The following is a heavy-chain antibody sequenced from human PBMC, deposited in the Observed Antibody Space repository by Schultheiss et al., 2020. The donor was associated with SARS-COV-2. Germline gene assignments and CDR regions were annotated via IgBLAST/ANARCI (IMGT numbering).Heavy chain of an antibody. D-gene: IGHD3-10*01. Sequence: GESLKISCAASGFTFSSYGMHWVRQAPGKGLEWVAFIRYDGSNKYYADSVKGRFTISRDNSKNTLYLQMNSLRAEDTAVYYCAASPEWFGELSELWGQGTLVTVSS. CDR3: AASPEWFGELSEL. V-gene: IGHV3-30*02. CDR1: GFTFSSYG. J-gene: IGHJ4*02. CDR2: IRYDGSNK.